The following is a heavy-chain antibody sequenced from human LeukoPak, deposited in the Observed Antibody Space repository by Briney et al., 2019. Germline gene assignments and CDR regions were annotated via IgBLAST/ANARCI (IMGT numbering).Heavy chain of an antibody. J-gene: IGHJ6*02. CDR2: ISSTGGTI. CDR1: GFTFSDYY. Sequence: GGSLRLSCAASGFTFSDYYMSWIRQAPGKGLEWVSYISSTGGTIYYADSMKGRFTISRDNAKNSLYLQMNSLRAEDTAVYYCATLLEDHYDGSGERGGMDVWGPGTTVTVSS. V-gene: IGHV3-11*01. CDR3: ATLLEDHYDGSGERGGMDV. D-gene: IGHD3-10*01.